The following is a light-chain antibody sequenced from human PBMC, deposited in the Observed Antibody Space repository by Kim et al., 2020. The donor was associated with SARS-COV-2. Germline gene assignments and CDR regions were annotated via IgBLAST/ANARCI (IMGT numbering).Light chain of an antibody. J-gene: IGKJ4*01. CDR1: QGISNY. CDR2: GAS. V-gene: IGKV1-27*01. Sequence: AAVGDRVTITCRESQGISNYLAWYQQKAGKIPKLLIYGASTLQSGVPSRFSGSGSGTDFTLTISSLQPEDVATYYCQKYNSVPLTFGGGTKVDIK. CDR3: QKYNSVPLT.